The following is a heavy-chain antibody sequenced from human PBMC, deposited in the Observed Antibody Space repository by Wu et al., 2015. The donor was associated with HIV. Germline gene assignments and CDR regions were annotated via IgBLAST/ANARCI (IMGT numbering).Heavy chain of an antibody. CDR2: INPNSGGT. Sequence: QVQLVQSGAEVKKPGASVKVPCKASGYTFTGYYMHWVRQAPGQGLEWMGWINPNSGGTNYAQKFQGRVTMTRDTSISTAYMELSRLRSDDTAVYYCARGVPAAYYYYYMDVWGKGTTVTVSS. CDR1: GYTFTGYY. D-gene: IGHD2-2*01. CDR3: ARGVPAAYYYYYMDV. V-gene: IGHV1-2*02. J-gene: IGHJ6*03.